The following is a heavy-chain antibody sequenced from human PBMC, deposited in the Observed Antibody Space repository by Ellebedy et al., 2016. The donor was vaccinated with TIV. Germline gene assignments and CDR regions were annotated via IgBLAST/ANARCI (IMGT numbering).Heavy chain of an antibody. D-gene: IGHD4-17*01. Sequence: GESLKISCTASGFTFGDYAMSWFRQAPGKGLEWVGFIRSKAYGGTTEYAASVKGRFTISRDDSKSIAYLQMNSLKTEDTAVYYCTREATYGDLGWFDPWGQGTLVTVSS. J-gene: IGHJ5*02. CDR1: GFTFGDYA. V-gene: IGHV3-49*03. CDR2: IRSKAYGGTT. CDR3: TREATYGDLGWFDP.